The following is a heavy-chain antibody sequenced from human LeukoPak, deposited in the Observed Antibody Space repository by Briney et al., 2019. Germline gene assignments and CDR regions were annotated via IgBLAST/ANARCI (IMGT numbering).Heavy chain of an antibody. V-gene: IGHV4-31*03. J-gene: IGHJ3*02. D-gene: IGHD6-13*01. CDR3: ARHKQLVLDAFDI. CDR2: IYYSGST. Sequence: SETLSLTCTVSGGSISSGGYYWSWIRQHPGKGLEWIGYIYYSGSTYYNPSLKSRVTISVDTSKNQFSLKLSSVTAADTAVYYCARHKQLVLDAFDIWGQGTMVTVSS. CDR1: GGSISSGGYY.